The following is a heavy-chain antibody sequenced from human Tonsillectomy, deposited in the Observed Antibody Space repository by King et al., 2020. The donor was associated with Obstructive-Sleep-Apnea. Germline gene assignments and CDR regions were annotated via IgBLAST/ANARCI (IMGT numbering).Heavy chain of an antibody. CDR1: GYTFTSYG. J-gene: IGHJ6*02. CDR3: ARGGPWIAAAATWGMDV. D-gene: IGHD6-25*01. Sequence: VQLVESGAEVKKPGASVKVSCKASGYTFTSYGISWVRQAPGQGLEWMGWISPYNSNINYAQKLQGRVTMTTDTSTSTAYMELRSLRSDDTAVYYCARGGPWIAAAATWGMDVWGQGTTVTVSS. CDR2: ISPYNSNI. V-gene: IGHV1-18*04.